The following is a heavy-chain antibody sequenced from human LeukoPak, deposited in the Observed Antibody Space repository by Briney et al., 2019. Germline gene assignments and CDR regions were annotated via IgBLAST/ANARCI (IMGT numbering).Heavy chain of an antibody. V-gene: IGHV4-59*01. Sequence: PSETLSLTCTVSGGSFSSYYWSWIRQPPGKGLEWIGYIYYSGSTNYNPSLKSRVTISVDTSKNQFSLRLSSVTAADTVVYYCARAGTAMVTLDYWGQGTLVTVSS. J-gene: IGHJ4*02. D-gene: IGHD5-18*01. CDR1: GGSFSSYY. CDR3: ARAGTAMVTLDY. CDR2: IYYSGST.